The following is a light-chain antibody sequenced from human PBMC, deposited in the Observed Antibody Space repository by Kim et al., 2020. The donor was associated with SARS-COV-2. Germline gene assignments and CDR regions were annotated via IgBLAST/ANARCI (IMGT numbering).Light chain of an antibody. J-gene: IGKJ4*01. CDR1: QTVSSSY. V-gene: IGKV3-20*01. Sequence: EIVVTQSPGTLSLSPGERATLSCRASQTVSSSYLAWYQQKPGQAPRLLIYGASSRATGIPDRFSGSGSGTDFTLTISRLEPEDFAVYYCQNYHSPPLTFGGGTKVDIK. CDR3: QNYHSPPLT. CDR2: GAS.